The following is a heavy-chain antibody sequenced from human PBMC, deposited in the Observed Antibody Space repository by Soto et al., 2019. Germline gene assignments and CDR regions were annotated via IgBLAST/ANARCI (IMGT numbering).Heavy chain of an antibody. J-gene: IGHJ6*03. CDR2: IYYSGST. V-gene: IGHV4-59*01. CDR1: GGSISSYY. CDR3: ARVTIFGVAHMDV. Sequence: PSETLTLTCTVSGGSISSYYWSWIRQPPGKGLEWIGYIYYSGSTNYNPSLKSRVTISVDTSKNQFSLKLSSVTAADTAVYHCARVTIFGVAHMDVWGKGTTVTVSS. D-gene: IGHD3-3*01.